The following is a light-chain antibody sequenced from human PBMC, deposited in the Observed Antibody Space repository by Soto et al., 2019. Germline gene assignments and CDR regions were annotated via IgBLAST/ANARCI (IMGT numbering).Light chain of an antibody. CDR3: QQYDNLPLT. V-gene: IGKV1-33*01. Sequence: DIQMTPSPSSLSASVGDRVTITFQARQDISNYLNWYQQKPGKAPKLLIYDASNLETGVPSRFSGSGSGTDFTFTISSLQPEDIATYYCQQYDNLPLTFGQGTKVDIK. CDR1: QDISNY. J-gene: IGKJ1*01. CDR2: DAS.